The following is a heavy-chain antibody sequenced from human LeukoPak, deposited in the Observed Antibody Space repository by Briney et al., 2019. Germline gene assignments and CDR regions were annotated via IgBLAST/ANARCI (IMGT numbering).Heavy chain of an antibody. CDR1: GGSISSYY. V-gene: IGHV4-4*07. J-gene: IGHJ4*02. Sequence: PSETLSLTCTVSGGSISSYYWSWIRQPAGKGLEWIGRTYTSGSTNYNPSLKSRVTMSVDTSKNQFSLKLSSETAADTAVYYCARVYYDILTGYNAFDYWGQGTLVTVSS. D-gene: IGHD3-9*01. CDR2: TYTSGST. CDR3: ARVYYDILTGYNAFDY.